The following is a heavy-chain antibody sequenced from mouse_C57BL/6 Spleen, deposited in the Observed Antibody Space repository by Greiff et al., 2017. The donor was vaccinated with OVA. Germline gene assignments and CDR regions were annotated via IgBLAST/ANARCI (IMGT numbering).Heavy chain of an antibody. CDR3: ARYEDYDYEAWSAY. Sequence: EVQLQQSGPELVKPGASVKMSCKASGYTFTDYNMHWVKQSHGKSLEWIGYINPNNGGTSYNQKFKGKATLTVNKSSSTAYMELRSLTSEDSAVYYCARYEDYDYEAWSAYWGQGTLVTVSA. CDR2: INPNNGGT. CDR1: GYTFTDYN. J-gene: IGHJ3*01. V-gene: IGHV1-22*01. D-gene: IGHD2-4*01.